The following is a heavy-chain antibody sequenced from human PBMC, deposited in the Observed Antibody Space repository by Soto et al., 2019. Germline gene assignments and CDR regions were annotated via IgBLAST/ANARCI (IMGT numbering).Heavy chain of an antibody. CDR3: AREDYDILTGYYFDY. V-gene: IGHV4-59*01. Sequence: SETLSLTRTVSGGSISSYYWSWIRQPPGKGLEWIGYIYYSGSTNYNPSLKSRVTISVDTSKNQFSLKLSSVTAADTAVYYCAREDYDILTGYYFDYWGQGTLVTVSS. CDR2: IYYSGST. D-gene: IGHD3-9*01. J-gene: IGHJ4*02. CDR1: GGSISSYY.